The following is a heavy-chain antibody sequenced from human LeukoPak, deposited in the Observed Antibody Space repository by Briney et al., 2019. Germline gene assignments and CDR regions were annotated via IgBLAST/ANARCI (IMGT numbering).Heavy chain of an antibody. D-gene: IGHD4-17*01. CDR1: GYTFIGYY. CDR2: INPNSGGT. CDR3: ARDRGTTVTNYLFDY. V-gene: IGHV1-2*06. Sequence: ASVKVSCKASGYTFIGYYMHWVRQAPGQGLEWMGRINPNSGGTNYAQKVQGRGTMTRDTYISTPYMELSRLRSDDTAVYYCARDRGTTVTNYLFDYWGQGTLVTVSS. J-gene: IGHJ4*02.